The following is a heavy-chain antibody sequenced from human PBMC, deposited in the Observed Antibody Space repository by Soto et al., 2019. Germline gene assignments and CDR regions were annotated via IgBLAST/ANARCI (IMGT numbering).Heavy chain of an antibody. Sequence: EVQLVESGGGLVKPGGSLRVSCAASGFTFSNYNMIWVRQAPGKGLEWVASISGSGSYIYYADSVRGRFTISRDNANKSLFLEMNALRAEDTAVYFYARDLRGHYGPGGQGTVVTVSS. CDR2: ISGSGSYI. CDR1: GFTFSNYN. CDR3: ARDLRGHYGP. D-gene: IGHD4-17*01. J-gene: IGHJ3*01. V-gene: IGHV3-21*01.